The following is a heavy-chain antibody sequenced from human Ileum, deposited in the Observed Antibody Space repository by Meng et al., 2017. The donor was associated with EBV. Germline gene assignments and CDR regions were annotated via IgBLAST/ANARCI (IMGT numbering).Heavy chain of an antibody. CDR3: ARAGYSSGWEGLCFDP. CDR1: GDSISSGSYY. J-gene: IGHJ5*02. V-gene: IGHV4-61*01. Sequence: QVQLQESGPGLVKPSEXLSLTCPLXGDSISSGSYYWSWIRQPPGKGLEWIGHFYSGITSFNPSLEGRVAISVDTSRNQFSLIMTSVTAADTAVYYCARAGYSSGWEGLCFDPWGHGTLVTVSS. D-gene: IGHD2-8*02. CDR2: FYSGIT.